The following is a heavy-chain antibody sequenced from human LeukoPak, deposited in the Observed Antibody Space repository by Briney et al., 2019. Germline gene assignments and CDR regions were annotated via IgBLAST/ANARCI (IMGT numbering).Heavy chain of an antibody. CDR3: ARAMRRARGDCSSTSCLTGAPWFDP. CDR1: GFTFSSYA. V-gene: IGHV3-64*01. CDR2: ISSNGGST. J-gene: IGHJ5*02. D-gene: IGHD2-2*01. Sequence: GGSLRLSCAASGFTFSSYAMHWVRQAPGKGLEYVSAISSNGGSTYYANSVKGRFTISRDNSKNTLYLQMGSLRAEDMAVYYCARAMRRARGDCSSTSCLTGAPWFDPWGQGTLVTVSS.